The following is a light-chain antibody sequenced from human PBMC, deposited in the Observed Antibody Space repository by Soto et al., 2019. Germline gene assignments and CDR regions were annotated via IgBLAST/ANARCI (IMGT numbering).Light chain of an antibody. Sequence: VLTQSPATLSLSPGERATLSCRASQSIHTSLAWYQQKPGQPPRLVVYDSTLRANGVPDRFGGSRSGTECTRTIDDREPEDFAVDYCQQRNVWPPITCGQGTRLEI. CDR3: QQRNVWPPIT. J-gene: IGKJ5*01. CDR1: QSIHTS. CDR2: DST. V-gene: IGKV3-11*01.